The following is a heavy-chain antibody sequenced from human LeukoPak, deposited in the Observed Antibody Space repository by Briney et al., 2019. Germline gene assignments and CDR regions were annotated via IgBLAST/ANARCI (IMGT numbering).Heavy chain of an antibody. CDR3: ASYPRNIPTPPFDY. D-gene: IGHD2-21*01. V-gene: IGHV1-2*02. CDR1: GYTFTAQY. J-gene: IGHJ4*02. CDR2: INPINGDT. Sequence: GASVKVSCRTSGYTFTAQYMHWVRQGPGQGLEWMGWINPINGDTKYAQSFLGRVTMTRDTSTTTAYMELSSLRSDDTAIYFCASYPRNIPTPPFDYWGQGTLVTVSS.